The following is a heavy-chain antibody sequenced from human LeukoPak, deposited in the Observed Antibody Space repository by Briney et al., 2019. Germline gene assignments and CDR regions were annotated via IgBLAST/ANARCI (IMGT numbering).Heavy chain of an antibody. J-gene: IGHJ6*02. CDR1: GFIFSSYG. Sequence: GRSLRLSCAASGFIFSSYGMHWVRQTPGKGLEWVAVISTTGNNKYYADSVKGRFTMSRDNSKNTLYLQMNSLRAEDTAVYYCAKDRIRITIFYYYGMDVWGQGTTVTVSS. V-gene: IGHV3-30*04. D-gene: IGHD3-9*01. CDR3: AKDRIRITIFYYYGMDV. CDR2: ISTTGNNK.